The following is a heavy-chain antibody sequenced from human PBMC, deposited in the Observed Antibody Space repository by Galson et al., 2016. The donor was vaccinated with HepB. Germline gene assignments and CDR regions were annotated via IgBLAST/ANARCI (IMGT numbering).Heavy chain of an antibody. D-gene: IGHD6-19*01. CDR2: VFHVGTT. Sequence: LSLTCVVSGDSVSSPYWWTWVRQTPGRGLEWIGEVFHVGTTKYNPSFESRVSLSIDKSRNQFDLTLTSVTAADTAVYFCVRGYSSDRDHFDSWGHGTLVTVSS. CDR3: VRGYSSDRDHFDS. V-gene: IGHV4/OR15-8*02. CDR1: GDSVSSPYW. J-gene: IGHJ4*01.